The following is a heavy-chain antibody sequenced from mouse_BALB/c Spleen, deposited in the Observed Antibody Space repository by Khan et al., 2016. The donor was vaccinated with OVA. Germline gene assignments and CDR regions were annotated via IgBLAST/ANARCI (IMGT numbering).Heavy chain of an antibody. CDR3: ARAYAMDY. CDR2: INSNGGST. CDR1: GFTFSSYG. Sequence: EVQLQESGGGLVQPGGSLKLSCAASGFTFSSYGMSWVRQTPDKRLELVATINSNGGSTYYPDSVKGRFTISRDNAKNTLYLQMSSLKSEDTAMYYCARAYAMDYWGQGTSVTVSS. J-gene: IGHJ4*01. V-gene: IGHV5-6-3*01.